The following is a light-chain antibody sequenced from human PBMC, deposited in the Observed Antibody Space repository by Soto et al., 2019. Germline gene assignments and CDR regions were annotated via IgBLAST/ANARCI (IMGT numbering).Light chain of an antibody. CDR1: QSVSSY. CDR2: DAS. CDR3: LLYFSPDRYT. V-gene: IGKV3-11*01. J-gene: IGKJ2*01. Sequence: EIVLTQSPATLSLSPGERATLSCRASQSVSSYLAWYQQKPGQAPRLLIYDASNRATGIPARFSGSGSGTDCTLTISSLEPEDFAMYYCLLYFSPDRYTFGPGTKVQIK.